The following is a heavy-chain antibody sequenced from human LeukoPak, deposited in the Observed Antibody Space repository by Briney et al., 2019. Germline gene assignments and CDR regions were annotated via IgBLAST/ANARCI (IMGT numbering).Heavy chain of an antibody. V-gene: IGHV3-30-3*01. Sequence: GRSLRLSCAASGFTFSSYAMHWVRQAPGKGLEWVAVISYDGSNKYYADSEKGRFTISRDNSKNTLYLQMNSLRAEDTAVYYCARDRRWLQCFDYWGQGTLVTVSS. D-gene: IGHD5-12*01. CDR2: ISYDGSNK. CDR3: ARDRRWLQCFDY. J-gene: IGHJ4*02. CDR1: GFTFSSYA.